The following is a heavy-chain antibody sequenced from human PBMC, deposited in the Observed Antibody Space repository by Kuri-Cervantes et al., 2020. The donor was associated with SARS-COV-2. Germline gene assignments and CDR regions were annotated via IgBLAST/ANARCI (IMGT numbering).Heavy chain of an antibody. CDR3: AKDRVGVQDF. V-gene: IGHV3-30*18. CDR1: GFNFSRTD. Sequence: GGSLRLSCAASGFNFSRTDMHWVRQAPGKGLEWVAVISHDGKNKKCIASGKGRFTISRDNSQNALYLHVKSLRSEDTATYYCAKDRVGVQDFWGQGTLVTVSS. D-gene: IGHD2-21*01. CDR2: ISHDGKNK. J-gene: IGHJ4*02.